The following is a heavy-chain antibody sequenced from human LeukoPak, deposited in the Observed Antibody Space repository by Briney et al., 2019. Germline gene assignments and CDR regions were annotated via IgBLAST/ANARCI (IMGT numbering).Heavy chain of an antibody. Sequence: PSETLSLTCTVSGGSISSYYWSWIRQPPGKGLEWIGYIYYSGSTNYNPSLKSRVTISVDTSKNQFSLKLSSVNVADTAAYYCSGYCSSSACQNRGVDVWGKGTTVIVSS. CDR1: GGSISSYY. D-gene: IGHD2-2*01. CDR2: IYYSGST. CDR3: SGYCSSSACQNRGVDV. J-gene: IGHJ6*03. V-gene: IGHV4-59*12.